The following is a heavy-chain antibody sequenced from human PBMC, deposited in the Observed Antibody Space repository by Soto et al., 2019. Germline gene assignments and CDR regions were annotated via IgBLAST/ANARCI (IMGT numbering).Heavy chain of an antibody. D-gene: IGHD2-2*01. V-gene: IGHV3-23*01. CDR2: IRGSGTNT. CDR1: GFTFSGYA. Sequence: GGSLRLSCAASGFTFSGYAMSWVRQAPGKGLEWVSTIRGSGTNTYYADSVKGRFIISRDNSKNTLYLQMSSLRAEDTAVYFCAKGSCSSSSCRYIFDYWGQGTLVTVSS. CDR3: AKGSCSSSSCRYIFDY. J-gene: IGHJ4*02.